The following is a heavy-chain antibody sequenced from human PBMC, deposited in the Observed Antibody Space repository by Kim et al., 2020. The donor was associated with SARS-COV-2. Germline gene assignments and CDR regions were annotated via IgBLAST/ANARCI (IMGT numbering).Heavy chain of an antibody. Sequence: GGSLRLSCAASGFTFSSYAMSWVRQAPGKGLEWVSAISCSGGTTYYADSVKGRFTISRDNSKNTLYLQMNSLRAEDTAVYYCAKAVPPYCSSGSFHSFDYWGQGTLVTVSS. D-gene: IGHD2-15*01. CDR2: ISCSGGTT. CDR1: GFTFSSYA. J-gene: IGHJ4*02. V-gene: IGHV3-23*01. CDR3: AKAVPPYCSSGSFHSFDY.